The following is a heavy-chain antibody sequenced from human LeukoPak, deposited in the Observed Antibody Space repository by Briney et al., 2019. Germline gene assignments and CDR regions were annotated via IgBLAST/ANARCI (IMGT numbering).Heavy chain of an antibody. CDR1: GGSISSSSYY. J-gene: IGHJ4*02. D-gene: IGHD3-10*01. CDR2: IYYSGST. V-gene: IGHV4-39*01. CDR3: ARRRITMVRGVPTGVDY. Sequence: SETLSLTCTVSGGSISSSSYYWGWIRQPPGKGLEWIGSIYYSGSTYYNPSLKSRVTISVDTSKNQFSLKLSSVTAADTAVYYCARRRITMVRGVPTGVDYWGPGTLVTVSS.